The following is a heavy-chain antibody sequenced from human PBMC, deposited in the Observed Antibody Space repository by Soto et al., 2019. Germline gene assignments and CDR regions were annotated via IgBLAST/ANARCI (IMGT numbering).Heavy chain of an antibody. Sequence: ASVKVSCKASGYTFTSCGISWVRQAPGQGLERIRWISAYKGKTNYAQKLQGRVTMTTDTSTSTAYMELRSLRSDDMAVYYCAKDREFDSGAYDYWGQGTLVTVSS. CDR2: ISAYKGKT. V-gene: IGHV1-18*03. CDR1: GYTFTSCG. D-gene: IGHD3-22*01. J-gene: IGHJ4*02. CDR3: AKDREFDSGAYDY.